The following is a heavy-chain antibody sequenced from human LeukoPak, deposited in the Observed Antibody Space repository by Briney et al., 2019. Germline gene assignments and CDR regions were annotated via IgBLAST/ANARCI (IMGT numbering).Heavy chain of an antibody. J-gene: IGHJ5*02. V-gene: IGHV4-59*08. CDR2: IYYSGST. CDR1: GGSISSYY. CDR3: ARNGIAVAGTARGNWSDP. Sequence: SETLSLTCTVSGGSISSYYWSWVRQPPGKGLEWIGYIYYSGSTNYNPSLKSRVTISLDASKNQFSLKLNSVTAADTAVYYCARNGIAVAGTARGNWSDPWGQGTLVSVSS. D-gene: IGHD6-19*01.